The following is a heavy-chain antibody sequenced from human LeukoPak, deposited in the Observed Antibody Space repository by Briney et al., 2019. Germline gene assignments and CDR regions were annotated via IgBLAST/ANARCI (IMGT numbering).Heavy chain of an antibody. CDR3: ARHSVVTPKPDDAFDI. J-gene: IGHJ3*02. CDR2: IYPGDSDT. Sequence: GESLKISCKGSGYRCITYWIGWVRQMPGKGLEWMGIIYPGDSDTTYSPSFQGQVTISADKSISTAYLQWSSLKASDTAMYYCARHSVVTPKPDDAFDIWGQGTMVTVSS. D-gene: IGHD4-23*01. V-gene: IGHV5-51*01. CDR1: GYRCITYW.